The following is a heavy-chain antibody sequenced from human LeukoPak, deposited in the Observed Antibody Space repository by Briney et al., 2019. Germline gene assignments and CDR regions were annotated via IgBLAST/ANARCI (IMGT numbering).Heavy chain of an antibody. CDR3: ARGGPDILTGYPL. D-gene: IGHD3-9*01. V-gene: IGHV4-38-2*02. Sequence: SETLSLTCTVSGYSISSAYFWGWIRQPPGKGLEWIGSINHSGTTYYNPSLKSRVTISVDTSNNQFSLRLSSVTAADTAVYYCARGGPDILTGYPLWGQGTLVTVSS. CDR2: INHSGTT. J-gene: IGHJ4*02. CDR1: GYSISSAYF.